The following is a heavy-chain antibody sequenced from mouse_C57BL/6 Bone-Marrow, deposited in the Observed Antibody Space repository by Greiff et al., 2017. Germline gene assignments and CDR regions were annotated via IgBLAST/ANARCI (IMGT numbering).Heavy chain of an antibody. Sequence: QVQLQQPGAELVMPGASVKLSCKASGYTFTSYWMHWVKQRPGQGLEWIGEIDPSDSYTNYNQKFKGKSTLTVDKSSSTAYMQLRSLTSEDSAVYYCARGGSYYDYDVSWFAYWGQGTLVTVSA. V-gene: IGHV1-69*01. J-gene: IGHJ3*01. CDR3: ARGGSYYDYDVSWFAY. D-gene: IGHD2-4*01. CDR1: GYTFTSYW. CDR2: IDPSDSYT.